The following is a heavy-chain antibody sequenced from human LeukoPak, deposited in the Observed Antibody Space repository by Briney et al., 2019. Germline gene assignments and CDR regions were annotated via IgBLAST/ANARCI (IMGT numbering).Heavy chain of an antibody. CDR1: GFTFSSYW. CDR2: IKQDGSEK. D-gene: IGHD3-22*01. Sequence: GGSLRLSCAASGFTFSSYWMTWVRQAPGKGLEWVANIKQDGSEKYYLESVKGRFTISRDNAKNSLYLQMNSLRAEDTALYYCAKDFSSGYYYFDYWGQGTLVTVSS. V-gene: IGHV3-7*03. CDR3: AKDFSSGYYYFDY. J-gene: IGHJ4*02.